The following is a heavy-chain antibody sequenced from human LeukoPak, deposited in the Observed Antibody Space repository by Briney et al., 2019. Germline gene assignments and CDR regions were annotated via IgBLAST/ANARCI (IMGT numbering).Heavy chain of an antibody. CDR1: GGSISGYY. Sequence: SETLSLTCTVSGGSISGYYWSWIRQPPGKGLEWIGEINHSGSTNYNPSLKSRVTISVDTSKNQFSLKLSSVTAADTAVYFCARRAYSAAYWKHFDYWGQGTLVTVSS. D-gene: IGHD1-1*01. CDR2: INHSGST. V-gene: IGHV4-34*01. J-gene: IGHJ4*02. CDR3: ARRAYSAAYWKHFDY.